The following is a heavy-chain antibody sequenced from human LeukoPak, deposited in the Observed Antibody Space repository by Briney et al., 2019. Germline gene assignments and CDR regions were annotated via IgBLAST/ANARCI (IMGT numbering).Heavy chain of an antibody. V-gene: IGHV3-30*02. CDR2: IHYGGINK. J-gene: IGHJ4*02. CDR1: GFTFSSYG. D-gene: IGHD4-17*01. CDR3: AKDYGAGV. Sequence: PGGSLRLSCAASGFTFSSYGTHWVRQAPGKGLEWVAFIHYGGINKYYADSVKGRFTISRDTSKNTLYLQMNSLRAEDTAFYYCAKDYGAGVWGQGTLVTVSS.